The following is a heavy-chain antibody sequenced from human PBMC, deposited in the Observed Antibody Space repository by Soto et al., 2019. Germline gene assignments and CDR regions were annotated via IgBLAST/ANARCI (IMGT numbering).Heavy chain of an antibody. Sequence: GGSLRLSCAASGFTFSSYAMSWVRQAPGKGLEWVSAISGSGGSTYYADSVKGRFTISRDNSKNTLYLQMNSLRAEDTAVYYCAKDHCSSTSCYASMVYWGQGTLVTV. J-gene: IGHJ4*02. CDR3: AKDHCSSTSCYASMVY. CDR2: ISGSGGST. CDR1: GFTFSSYA. V-gene: IGHV3-23*01. D-gene: IGHD2-2*01.